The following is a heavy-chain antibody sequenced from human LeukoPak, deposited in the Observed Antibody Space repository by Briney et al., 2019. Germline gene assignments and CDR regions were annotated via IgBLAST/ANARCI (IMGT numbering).Heavy chain of an antibody. CDR1: GGSISSYY. J-gene: IGHJ1*01. D-gene: IGHD4-17*01. CDR3: ARDAPHGDYGPEYFQH. Sequence: SETLSLTCTVSGGSISSYYWNWIRQPPGKGLEWIGYIHDSGTTNYNPSLKSRVTFSLDTTQNQFSLKLSSVTAADTAVYYCARDAPHGDYGPEYFQHWGQGTLVTVSS. V-gene: IGHV4-59*01. CDR2: IHDSGTT.